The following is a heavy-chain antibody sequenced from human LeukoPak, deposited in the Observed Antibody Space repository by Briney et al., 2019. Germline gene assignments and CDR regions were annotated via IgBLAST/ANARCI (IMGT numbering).Heavy chain of an antibody. CDR3: ARAPGAWRDYYMDV. CDR2: IFYSGSA. CDR1: GGSISSGDYY. D-gene: IGHD3-3*01. J-gene: IGHJ6*03. V-gene: IGHV4-30-4*01. Sequence: NPSETLSLTCTVSGGSISSGDYYWSWIRQPPGRGLEWIGYIFYSGSAFYNPSLKRRFMISLDASKNQFSLRLSSVTAADTAVYYCARAPGAWRDYYMDVWGKGTTVTVSS.